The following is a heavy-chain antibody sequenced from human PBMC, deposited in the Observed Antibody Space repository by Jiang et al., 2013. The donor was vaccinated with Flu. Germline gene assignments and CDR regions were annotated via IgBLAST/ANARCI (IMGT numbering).Heavy chain of an antibody. CDR2: IDWDDDK. CDR3: ARIRSSILWPKRPHHFDY. V-gene: IGHV2-70*01. D-gene: IGHD2-21*01. CDR1: GFSLSTSGMC. Sequence: KPTQTLTLTCTFSGFSLSTSGMCVSWIRQPPGKALEWLALIDWDDDKYYSTSLKTRLTISKDTSKNQVVLTMTNMDPVDTATYYCARIRSSILWPKRPHHFDYWGQGTLVTVSS. J-gene: IGHJ4*02.